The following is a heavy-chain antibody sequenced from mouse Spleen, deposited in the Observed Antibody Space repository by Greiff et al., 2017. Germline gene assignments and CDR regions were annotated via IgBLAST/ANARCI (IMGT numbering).Heavy chain of an antibody. CDR3: ARKGGNYDDAMDY. J-gene: IGHJ4*01. D-gene: IGHD2-4*01. CDR1: GFSLTSYG. V-gene: IGHV2-6*02. Sequence: VKLVESGPGLVEPSQSLSITCTVSGFSLTSYGVHWVRQPPGKGLEWLVVIWSDGSTTYNSALKSRLSISKDNSKSQVFLKMNSLQTDDTAMYYCARKGGNYDDAMDYWGQGTSVTVSS. CDR2: IWSDGST.